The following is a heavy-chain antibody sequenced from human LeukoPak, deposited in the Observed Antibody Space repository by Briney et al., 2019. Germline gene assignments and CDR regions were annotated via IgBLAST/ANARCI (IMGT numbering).Heavy chain of an antibody. CDR1: GFTFSRYA. CDR2: ISYDGSNK. CDR3: ARPYYYHRSGYYPGCDF. V-gene: IGHV3-30*04. J-gene: IGHJ4*02. D-gene: IGHD3-22*01. Sequence: EGSLRLSCAASGFTFSRYAMHWVRQAPGKGLQWVAVISYDGSNKYYADSVKGRFTISRDNSKNTLYLQMNSLRAEDTAVYYCARPYYYHRSGYYPGCDFWGQGTLVTVSS.